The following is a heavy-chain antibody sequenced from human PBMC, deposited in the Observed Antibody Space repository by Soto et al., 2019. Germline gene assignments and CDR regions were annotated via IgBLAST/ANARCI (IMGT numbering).Heavy chain of an antibody. J-gene: IGHJ4*02. V-gene: IGHV3-33*01. CDR3: ARDRRSSSLDY. CDR2: IWYDGSNK. D-gene: IGHD6-13*01. Sequence: QVQLVESGGGVVQPGRSLRLSCAASGFTFSSYGMHWVRQAPGKGLEWVAVIWYDGSNKYYADSVKGRFTISRDNSKNTLDLQMNSLRAEDTAVYYCARDRRSSSLDYWGQGTLVTVSS. CDR1: GFTFSSYG.